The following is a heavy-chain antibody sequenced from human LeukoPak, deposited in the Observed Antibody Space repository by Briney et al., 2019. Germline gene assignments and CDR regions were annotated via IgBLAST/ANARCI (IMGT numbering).Heavy chain of an antibody. CDR2: IYYSGST. D-gene: IGHD3-16*01. CDR1: GGSISSYY. V-gene: IGHV4-59*12. CDR3: ARAKPYDYVWGSPYYFDY. Sequence: SETLSLTCTVSGGSISSYYWSWIRQPPGKGLEWIGYIYYSGSTNYNPSLKSRVTISVDTSKNQFSLKLSSVTAADTAVYYCARAKPYDYVWGSPYYFDYWGQGTLVTVSS. J-gene: IGHJ4*02.